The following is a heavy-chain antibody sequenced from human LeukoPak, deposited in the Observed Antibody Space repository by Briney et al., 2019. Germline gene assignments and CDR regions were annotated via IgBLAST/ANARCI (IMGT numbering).Heavy chain of an antibody. Sequence: SETLSLTCTVSGDSISSSSYCWDWIRQPPGKGLESIGYIYYSGSNYYSPSLKSRVTISVDTSKNQFSLRLTSVTAADTAVYYCARGGNYFDYWGQGTLVTVSS. J-gene: IGHJ4*02. CDR1: GDSISSSSYC. D-gene: IGHD2/OR15-2a*01. CDR2: IYYSGSN. CDR3: ARGGNYFDY. V-gene: IGHV4-30-4*08.